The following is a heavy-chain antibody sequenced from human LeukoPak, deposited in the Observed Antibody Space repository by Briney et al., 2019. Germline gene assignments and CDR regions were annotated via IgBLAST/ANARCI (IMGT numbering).Heavy chain of an antibody. Sequence: ASVKVSCKASGYTFTSYGISWVRQAPGQGLEWMGWISAYNGNTNYAQKLQGRVTMTTDTSTSTAYMELRSLRSDDTAVYYCARARGVTVARYYYYYMDVWGKGTTVTVSS. CDR2: ISAYNGNT. J-gene: IGHJ6*03. CDR3: ARARGVTVARYYYYYMDV. V-gene: IGHV1-18*01. D-gene: IGHD6-19*01. CDR1: GYTFTSYG.